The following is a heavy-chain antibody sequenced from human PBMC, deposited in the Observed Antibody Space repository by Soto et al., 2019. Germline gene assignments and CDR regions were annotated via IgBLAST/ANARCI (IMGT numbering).Heavy chain of an antibody. V-gene: IGHV5-51*01. J-gene: IGHJ6*02. D-gene: IGHD3-9*01. Sequence: GESLKISCQGSGYSFTTYWIGWVRQMPGKGLEWMGIIYPGDSDTRYSPSFQGQVTISADKSISTAYLQWSSLKASDTAMYYCARHRDSLTGYTYYYYGMDVWGQGTTVTFSS. CDR3: ARHRDSLTGYTYYYYGMDV. CDR1: GYSFTTYW. CDR2: IYPGDSDT.